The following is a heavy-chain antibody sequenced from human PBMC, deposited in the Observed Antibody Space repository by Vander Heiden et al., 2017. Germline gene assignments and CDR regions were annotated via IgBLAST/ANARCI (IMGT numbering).Heavy chain of an antibody. D-gene: IGHD2-2*01. V-gene: IGHV4-34*01. CDR1: GVPFSGSH. J-gene: IGHJ5*02. CDR3: ARGGRGYCSSTSCRRRAGWFDH. Sequence: QVHPQLWGAALLKPSEPLPPTRAVYGVPFSGSHSLWVRQPRGKGLEWSGEINHSGGNNYNPSLKIRVTISVDTSKNQFCLKLSSVTAADTAVYYCARGGRGYCSSTSCRRRAGWFDHWGQGTLVTVSS. CDR2: INHSGGN.